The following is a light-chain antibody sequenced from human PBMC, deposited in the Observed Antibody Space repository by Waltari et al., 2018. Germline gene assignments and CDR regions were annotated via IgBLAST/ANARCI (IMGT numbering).Light chain of an antibody. J-gene: IGLJ3*02. Sequence: QTVVTQEPSLSVSPGGTVTLTCALSSGPLSTTSYASWYQQTPGQHPRTLVSKAKSRPSGVPDRFSGSILGNRAALTITGAQAEDESDYYCLLYLGSGIFVFGGGTKLTVL. CDR1: SGPLSTTSY. V-gene: IGLV8-61*01. CDR3: LLYLGSGIFV. CDR2: KAK.